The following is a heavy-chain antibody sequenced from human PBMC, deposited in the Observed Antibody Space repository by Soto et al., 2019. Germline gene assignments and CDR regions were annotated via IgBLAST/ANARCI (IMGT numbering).Heavy chain of an antibody. CDR3: ARVYCTSSRCYGFGRAYGMDV. Sequence: QVQLQESGPGLVKPSETLSLTCSVFGGPISRYYWSWIRQPPGKGLEWIGYMYKSGSTNYNPALKSRVTISVDTSKKQLSLKLSSVTAADTAVYYCARVYCTSSRCYGFGRAYGMDVWGPGTTVSVSS. CDR1: GGPISRYY. CDR2: MYKSGST. D-gene: IGHD2-2*01. J-gene: IGHJ6*02. V-gene: IGHV4-59*01.